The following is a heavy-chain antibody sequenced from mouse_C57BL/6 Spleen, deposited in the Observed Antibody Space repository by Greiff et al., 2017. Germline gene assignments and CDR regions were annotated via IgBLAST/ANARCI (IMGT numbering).Heavy chain of an antibody. CDR3: AREDGPFYAMDY. D-gene: IGHD2-3*01. J-gene: IGHJ4*01. CDR2: ISYDGSN. CDR1: GYSITSGYY. Sequence: EVKLMESGPGLVKPSQSLSLTCSVTGYSITSGYYWNWIRQFPGNKLEWMGYISYDGSNNYNPSLKNRISITRDTSKNQFFLKLNSVTTEDTATYDCAREDGPFYAMDYWGQGTSVTVSS. V-gene: IGHV3-6*01.